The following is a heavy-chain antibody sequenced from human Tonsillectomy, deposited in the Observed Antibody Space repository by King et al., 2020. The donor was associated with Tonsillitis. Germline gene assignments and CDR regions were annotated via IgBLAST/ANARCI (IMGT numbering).Heavy chain of an antibody. Sequence: QLVQSGPEVKKPGTSVKVSCKASGFTFTRSAVQWVRQARGHPLEWIGWIVVGSGNTNYAQKFQERVTITRDMSTSTAYMERSSLRSEDTAVYYCAAGDQEGYYGMDVWGQGTTVTVSS. CDR3: AAGDQEGYYGMDV. V-gene: IGHV1-58*03. CDR1: GFTFTRSA. CDR2: IVVGSGNT. J-gene: IGHJ6*02.